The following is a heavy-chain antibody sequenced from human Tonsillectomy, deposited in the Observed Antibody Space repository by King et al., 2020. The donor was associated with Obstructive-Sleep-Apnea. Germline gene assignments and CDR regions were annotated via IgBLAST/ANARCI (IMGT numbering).Heavy chain of an antibody. D-gene: IGHD6-13*01. Sequence: QLVQSGGGLVQPGWSLRLSCAASGLTFDDYAMHWVRQAPGKGLEWVSGINWNSGSIGYADSVKGRFTISRDNAKNSLYMQMNSLRVEDTALYYCAKDRSYRSSWYYSAGMAVWGQGTTVTVSS. CDR2: INWNSGSI. CDR3: AKDRSYRSSWYYSAGMAV. V-gene: IGHV3-9*01. J-gene: IGHJ6*02. CDR1: GLTFDDYA.